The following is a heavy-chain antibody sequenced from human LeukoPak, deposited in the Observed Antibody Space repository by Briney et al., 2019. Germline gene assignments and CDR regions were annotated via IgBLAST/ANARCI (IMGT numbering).Heavy chain of an antibody. D-gene: IGHD6-6*01. V-gene: IGHV3-30*02. CDR3: AKDLGHRTSTWFDP. Sequence: GGSLRLSSAASGFTFSSYGMHWVRQAPGKGLEWVAFIRYDGSNKYYADSVKGRFTISRDNSKNTLYLQMNSLRAEDTAVYYCAKDLGHRTSTWFDPWGEGTLVTVSS. CDR1: GFTFSSYG. CDR2: IRYDGSNK. J-gene: IGHJ5*02.